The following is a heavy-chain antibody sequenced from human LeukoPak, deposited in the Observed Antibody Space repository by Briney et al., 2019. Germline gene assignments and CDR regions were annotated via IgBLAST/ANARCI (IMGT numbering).Heavy chain of an antibody. D-gene: IGHD1-1*01. J-gene: IGHJ4*02. V-gene: IGHV4-59*02. CDR3: ARAGDNWSFDY. CDR2: IYYRGNT. Sequence: SETLSLTCTVSGDSVSIYYWSWIRQPPGKGLEWIGYIYYRGNTNYNPSLKSRVTMAVDTSKNQFSLKVSSVTAADTAVYYCARAGDNWSFDYWGQGTLVTVSS. CDR1: GDSVSIYY.